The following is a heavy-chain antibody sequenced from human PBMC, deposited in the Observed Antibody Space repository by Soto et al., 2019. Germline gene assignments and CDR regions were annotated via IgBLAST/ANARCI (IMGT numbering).Heavy chain of an antibody. CDR2: INSDGSST. Sequence: EVQLVESGGGLVQPGGSLRLSCAASGFTFSSYWMHWVRQAPGKGLVWVSRINSDGSSTSYADSVKGRFTISRDNAKNTLYLQMNSLRAEDTAVYYCARDRTYYDFWSGQRNYYYGMDVWGQGTTVTVSS. CDR3: ARDRTYYDFWSGQRNYYYGMDV. J-gene: IGHJ6*02. D-gene: IGHD3-3*01. CDR1: GFTFSSYW. V-gene: IGHV3-74*01.